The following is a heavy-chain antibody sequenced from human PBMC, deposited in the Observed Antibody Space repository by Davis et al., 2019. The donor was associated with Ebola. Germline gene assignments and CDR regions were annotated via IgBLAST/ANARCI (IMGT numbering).Heavy chain of an antibody. D-gene: IGHD6-19*01. J-gene: IGHJ5*02. CDR1: GGSFSGYY. CDR3: ARGPSWAGVDP. CDR2: INHSGST. V-gene: IGHV4-34*01. Sequence: GSLRLSCAVYGGSFSGYYWSWIRQPPGKGLEWIGEINHSGSTNYNPSLKSRVTISVDKSKNQFSLNMRSVTAADTAVYYCARGPSWAGVDPWGQGTLVTVSS.